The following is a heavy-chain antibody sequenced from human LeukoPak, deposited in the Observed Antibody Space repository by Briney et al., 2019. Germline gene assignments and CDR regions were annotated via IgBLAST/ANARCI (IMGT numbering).Heavy chain of an antibody. CDR2: IYHSGST. J-gene: IGHJ5*02. D-gene: IGHD1-1*01. CDR3: ARGNWNDWEWFDP. Sequence: PSETLSLTCAVSGGSISSGGYSWSWIRQPPGKGLEWIGYIYHSGSTYYNPSLKSRVTISVDRSKNQFSLKLSSVTAADTAVYYCARGNWNDWEWFDPWGQGTLVTVSS. V-gene: IGHV4-30-2*01. CDR1: GGSISSGGYS.